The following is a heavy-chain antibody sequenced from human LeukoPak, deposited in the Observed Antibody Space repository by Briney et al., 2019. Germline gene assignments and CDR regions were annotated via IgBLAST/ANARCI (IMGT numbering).Heavy chain of an antibody. J-gene: IGHJ5*02. D-gene: IGHD2-8*01. V-gene: IGHV1-69*06. CDR3: AREREYCTNGVCQEWFDP. CDR2: IIPIFGTA. Sequence: ASVKVSCKASGGTFSSYAISWVRQAPGQGLGWMGGIIPIFGTANYAQKFQGRVTITADKSTSTAYMELSSLRSEDTAVYYCAREREYCTNGVCQEWFDPWGQGTLVTVSS. CDR1: GGTFSSYA.